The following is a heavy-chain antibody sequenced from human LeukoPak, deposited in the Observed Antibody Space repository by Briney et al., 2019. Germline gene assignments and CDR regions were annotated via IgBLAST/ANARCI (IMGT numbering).Heavy chain of an antibody. CDR1: GGSISSGSYN. CDR3: ARDRIVGDGTFDY. J-gene: IGHJ4*02. D-gene: IGHD1-26*01. Sequence: PETLSLTCIVSGGSISSGSYNWAWIRQPPGKGLEWIGSIFYRGSTYYNPSLKSRVTISIDRSKNQFSLKLSSLTAADTALYYCARDRIVGDGTFDYWGQGTLVTVSS. CDR2: IFYRGST. V-gene: IGHV4-39*07.